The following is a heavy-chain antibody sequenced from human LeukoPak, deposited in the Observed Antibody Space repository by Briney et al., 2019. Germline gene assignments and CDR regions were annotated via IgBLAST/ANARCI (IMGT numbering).Heavy chain of an antibody. V-gene: IGHV2-5*01. Sequence: SGPTLVHPTPPLTLTCTFSGFSLSTTGVGVTWVRQPPAKALEWLALIYWNDDKRYSPSLQTRLTITKDTSKNQVVLTMTNMDPVDTGTYYCAHDRPGIGFDPWGQGTLVTVSS. CDR1: GFSLSTTGVG. CDR3: AHDRPGIGFDP. D-gene: IGHD3-22*01. J-gene: IGHJ5*02. CDR2: IYWNDDK.